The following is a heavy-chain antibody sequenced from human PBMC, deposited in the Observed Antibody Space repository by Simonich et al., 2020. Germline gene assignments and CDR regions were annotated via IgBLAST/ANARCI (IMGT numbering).Heavy chain of an antibody. J-gene: IGHJ6*03. D-gene: IGHD1-26*01. CDR1: GYTFTGYY. CDR3: ARDLRGSYYYYYYMDV. CDR2: INPKMGGT. V-gene: IGHV1-2*02. Sequence: QVQLVQSGAEAKKPGASVKVSCKASGYTFTGYYMHWVRQAPGQGLEWRRWINPKMGGTKYEQKFQGRGTMTRDTSISTAYMELSRLRSDDTAVYYCARDLRGSYYYYYYMDVWGKGTTVTVSS.